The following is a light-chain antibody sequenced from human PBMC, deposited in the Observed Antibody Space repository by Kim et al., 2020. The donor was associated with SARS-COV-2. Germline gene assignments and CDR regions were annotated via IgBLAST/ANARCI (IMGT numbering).Light chain of an antibody. CDR2: DAS. V-gene: IGKV1-33*01. Sequence: DIQMTQSPSSLSASVGDRVTITCQASQDIDIHLNWYQQRPGKAPKVLIYDASNLQTGVPSRFSGSGSGTEFTLSISSLQPEDFAIYYCQHFHTVPITFGQGTRLEIK. CDR1: QDIDIH. J-gene: IGKJ5*01. CDR3: QHFHTVPIT.